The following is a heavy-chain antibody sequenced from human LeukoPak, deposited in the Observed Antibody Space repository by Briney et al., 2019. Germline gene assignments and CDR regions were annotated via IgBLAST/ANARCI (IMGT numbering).Heavy chain of an antibody. CDR3: ARVSDFWSGYTPLNWFDP. Sequence: SETLSLTCAVYGGSFSGYYWSWIRQPPGKGLEWIGEINHSGSTNYNPSLKSRVTISVDTSKNQFSLKLSSVTAADTAVYYCARVSDFWSGYTPLNWFDPWGQGTLVTVSS. V-gene: IGHV4-34*01. CDR1: GGSFSGYY. D-gene: IGHD3-3*01. J-gene: IGHJ5*02. CDR2: INHSGST.